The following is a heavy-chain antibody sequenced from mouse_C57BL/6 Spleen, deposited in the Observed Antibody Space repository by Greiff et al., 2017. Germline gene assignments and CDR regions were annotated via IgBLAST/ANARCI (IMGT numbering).Heavy chain of an antibody. V-gene: IGHV5-6*01. CDR1: GFTFSSYG. J-gene: IGHJ2*01. CDR2: ISSGGSYT. CDR3: VRHDGDWEYFDY. D-gene: IGHD4-1*01. Sequence: EVMLVESGGDLVKPGGSLKLSCAASGFTFSSYGMSWVRQTPDKRLEWVATISSGGSYTYYPDCVKGRFTISRDNAKNTLYLQMSSLTSEDTAMXDGVRHDGDWEYFDYWGEGTTVTESS.